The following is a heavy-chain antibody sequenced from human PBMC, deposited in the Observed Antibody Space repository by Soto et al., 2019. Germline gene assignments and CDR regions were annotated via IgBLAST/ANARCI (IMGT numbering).Heavy chain of an antibody. CDR2: ISSSGSTI. CDR3: ARYGVEMATIGYFDY. Sequence: GGSLRLSCAASGFTFSSYEMNWVRQAPGKGLEWVSYISSSGSTIYYADSVKGRFTISRDNAKNSLYLQMNSLRAEDTAVYYCARYGVEMATIGYFDYWGQGTLVTVSS. CDR1: GFTFSSYE. V-gene: IGHV3-48*03. D-gene: IGHD5-12*01. J-gene: IGHJ4*02.